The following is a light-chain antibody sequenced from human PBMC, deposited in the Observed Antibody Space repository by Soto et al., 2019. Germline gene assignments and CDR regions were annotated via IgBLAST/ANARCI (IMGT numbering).Light chain of an antibody. Sequence: EIVMTQSPATLSVSPGERATLSCRASQSVYSDLAWYQQKPGQAPRLLIYDASNRATGIPARFSGSGSGTDFTLTISSLEPEDFAVYYCQQRSNWPRTFGQGTKLDIK. CDR1: QSVYSD. V-gene: IGKV3-11*01. CDR2: DAS. CDR3: QQRSNWPRT. J-gene: IGKJ1*01.